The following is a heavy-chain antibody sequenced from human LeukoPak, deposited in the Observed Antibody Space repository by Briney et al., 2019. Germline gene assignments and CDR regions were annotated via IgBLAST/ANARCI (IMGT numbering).Heavy chain of an antibody. D-gene: IGHD1-26*01. J-gene: IGHJ4*02. V-gene: IGHV3-7*01. CDR1: GFNFGAYS. Sequence: GGSLRLSCVVSGFNFGAYSMSWVRQAPGKGLEWVTYMKEDGSEIFYVDSVKGRFTISRDNAKNSLYLQMNSLRPEDTAVYYCAKDRSKGSYGDEFDHWGQGTLVTVSS. CDR3: AKDRSKGSYGDEFDH. CDR2: MKEDGSEI.